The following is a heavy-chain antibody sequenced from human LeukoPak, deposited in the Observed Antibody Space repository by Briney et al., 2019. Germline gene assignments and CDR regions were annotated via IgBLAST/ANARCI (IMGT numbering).Heavy chain of an antibody. CDR1: GFTFSSYS. CDR2: ISSSSSTI. D-gene: IGHD1-7*01. J-gene: IGHJ5*02. Sequence: GGSLRLSCAASGFTFSSYSMNWVRQAPGKGLEWVSYISSSSSTIYYADSVKGRFTISRDNAKNSLYLQMDSLRAEDTAVYYCAKAAIPGTTANWFDPWGQGTLVTVSS. V-gene: IGHV3-48*04. CDR3: AKAAIPGTTANWFDP.